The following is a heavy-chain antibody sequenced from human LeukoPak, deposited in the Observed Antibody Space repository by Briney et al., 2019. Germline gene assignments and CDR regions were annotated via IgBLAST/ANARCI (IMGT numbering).Heavy chain of an antibody. V-gene: IGHV1-69*01. CDR3: ARIPDPAMVT. CDR1: GGTFSSYA. CDR2: IIPIFGTA. J-gene: IGHJ5*02. Sequence: VASVRVSCKASGGTFSSYAISWVRQAPGQGLEWMGGIIPIFGTANYAQKFQGRVTITADESTSTAYMELSSLRSEDTAVYYCARIPDPAMVTWGQGTLVTVSS. D-gene: IGHD5-18*01.